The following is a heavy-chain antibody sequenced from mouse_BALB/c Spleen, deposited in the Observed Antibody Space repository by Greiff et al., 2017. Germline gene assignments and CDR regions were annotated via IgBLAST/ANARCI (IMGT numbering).Heavy chain of an antibody. V-gene: IGHV1S137*01. CDR3: ARSLRFYAMDY. Sequence: VQLQQSGAELVRPGVSVKISCKGSGYTFTDYAMHWVKQSHAKSLEWIGVISTYYGDASYNQKFKGKATITVDKSSSTAYMELARLTSEDSAIYYCARSLRFYAMDYWGQGTSVTVSS. CDR2: ISTYYGDA. J-gene: IGHJ4*01. D-gene: IGHD1-1*01. CDR1: GYTFTDYA.